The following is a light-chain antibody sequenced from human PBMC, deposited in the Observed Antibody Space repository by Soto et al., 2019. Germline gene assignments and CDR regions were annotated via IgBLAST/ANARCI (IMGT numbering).Light chain of an antibody. J-gene: IGKJ4*01. CDR1: QSLDIY. V-gene: IGKV3-11*01. CDR2: DAS. Sequence: ERVLTQSPDTLSLSPGETATLSCRASQSLDIYLAWYQQKPGQAPRLLVYDASNRAIGIPPRFSGSGSGTDFTLTISGLEPGDFAVYYCQQRTDFAFGGGTKVELK. CDR3: QQRTDFA.